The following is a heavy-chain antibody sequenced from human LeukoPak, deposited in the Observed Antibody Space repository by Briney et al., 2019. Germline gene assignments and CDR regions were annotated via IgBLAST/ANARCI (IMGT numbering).Heavy chain of an antibody. J-gene: IGHJ4*02. CDR1: GFDFHNYV. D-gene: IGHD3-10*01. CDR2: ISYAVNIK. CDR3: VREGYYESGSSPTFYFDY. V-gene: IGHV3-30-3*01. Sequence: GGSLRLSCAASGFDFHNYVIHWVRQAPGKGLEWVAVISYAVNIKYYADSVKGRFTISRDSSSKTVFLQMNSLRAEDTAVYYCVREGYYESGSSPTFYFDYWGQGTLVTVSS.